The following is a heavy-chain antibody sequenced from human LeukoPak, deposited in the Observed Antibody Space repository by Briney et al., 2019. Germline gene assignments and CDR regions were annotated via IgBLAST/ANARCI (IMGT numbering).Heavy chain of an antibody. V-gene: IGHV3-23*01. CDR1: GFTFSSYA. CDR2: ISGSGGNT. Sequence: PGGSLTLSCAASGFTFSSYAMSWVRRAPGQGLDWVSSISGSGGNTYYAQSVKGRFTISRDNSENTLYLQMDTLRADDTALYFCAKDPYNTAVANTNGWFDPWGQGTLVTVSS. CDR3: AKDPYNTAVANTNGWFDP. J-gene: IGHJ5*02. D-gene: IGHD6-19*01.